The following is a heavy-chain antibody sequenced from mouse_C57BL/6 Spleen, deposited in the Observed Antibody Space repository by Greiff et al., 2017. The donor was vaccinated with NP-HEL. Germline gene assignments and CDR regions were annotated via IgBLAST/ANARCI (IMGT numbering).Heavy chain of an antibody. J-gene: IGHJ4*01. CDR1: GYSITSGYY. CDR3: AREGYGYDPYAMDY. Sequence: EVQLVESGPGLVKPSQSLSLTCSVTGYSITSGYYWNWIRQFPGNKLEWMGYISYDGSNNYNPSLKNRISITRDTSKNQFFLKLNSVTTEDTATYYCAREGYGYDPYAMDYWGQGTSVTVSS. V-gene: IGHV3-6*01. D-gene: IGHD2-2*01. CDR2: ISYDGSN.